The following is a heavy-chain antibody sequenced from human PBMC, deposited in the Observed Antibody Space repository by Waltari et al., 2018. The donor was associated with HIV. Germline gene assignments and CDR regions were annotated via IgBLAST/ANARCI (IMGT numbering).Heavy chain of an antibody. J-gene: IGHJ4*02. CDR1: GLTFGSYS. CDR3: ARAALYSYGYESNY. V-gene: IGHV3-21*01. CDR2: ISSSSSYI. Sequence: EVQLVESGGGLVKPGGSLRLSCAASGLTFGSYSMNWVRQAPGKGLEWVSSISSSSSYIYYADSVKGRFTISRDNAKNSLYLQMNSLRAEDTAVYYCARAALYSYGYESNYWGQGTLVTVSS. D-gene: IGHD5-18*01.